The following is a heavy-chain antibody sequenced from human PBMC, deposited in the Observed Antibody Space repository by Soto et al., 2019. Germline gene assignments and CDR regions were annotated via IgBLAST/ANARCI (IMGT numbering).Heavy chain of an antibody. V-gene: IGHV3-48*02. D-gene: IGHD2-15*01. CDR1: GFTFSSYG. J-gene: IGHJ4*02. CDR3: ARGGAARPDY. CDR2: ISSGRVTT. Sequence: GGSLRLSCVASGFTFSSYGMNWVRQAPGKGLEWVSYISSGRVTTNYADSVKGRFTISRDNAKSSLYLQLNSLRDEDTAVYYCARGGAARPDYWGQGTLVTVSS.